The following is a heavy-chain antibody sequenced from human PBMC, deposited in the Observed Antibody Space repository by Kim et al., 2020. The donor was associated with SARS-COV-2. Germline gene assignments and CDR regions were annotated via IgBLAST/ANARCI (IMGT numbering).Heavy chain of an antibody. Sequence: YNPSLKSRVPISVDTSKNQFSLKLSSVTAADTAVYYCARVPVDTAMVFDYWGQGTLVTVSS. V-gene: IGHV4-59*01. CDR3: ARVPVDTAMVFDY. D-gene: IGHD5-18*01. J-gene: IGHJ4*02.